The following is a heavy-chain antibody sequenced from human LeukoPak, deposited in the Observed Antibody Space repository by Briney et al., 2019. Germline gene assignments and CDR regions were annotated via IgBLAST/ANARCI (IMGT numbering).Heavy chain of an antibody. CDR1: GGSISSYY. CDR3: ARHLSGSYTIYFDY. Sequence: SETLSLTCTVSGGSISSYYWSWIRQPPGKGLECIGYIYYSGSTNYNPSLKSRVTISVDTSKNQFSLKLSSVTAADTAVYYCARHLSGSYTIYFDYWGKGTLVTVSS. J-gene: IGHJ4*02. D-gene: IGHD1-26*01. V-gene: IGHV4-59*08. CDR2: IYYSGST.